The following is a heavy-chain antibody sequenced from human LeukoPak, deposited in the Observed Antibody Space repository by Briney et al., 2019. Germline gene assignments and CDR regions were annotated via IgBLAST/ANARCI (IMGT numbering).Heavy chain of an antibody. CDR2: IWKNAINK. D-gene: IGHD1-26*01. Sequence: PGGSLRLSCAASGFTFSTYGMHWVRQAPGKGLEWVTVIWKNAINKYYTDSVKGRFTVSRDNSKITLYLQMNNLRAEDTAMYYCAREMYSGMYNDAFDIWGQGTKVTVSS. CDR3: AREMYSGMYNDAFDI. V-gene: IGHV3-33*01. J-gene: IGHJ3*02. CDR1: GFTFSTYG.